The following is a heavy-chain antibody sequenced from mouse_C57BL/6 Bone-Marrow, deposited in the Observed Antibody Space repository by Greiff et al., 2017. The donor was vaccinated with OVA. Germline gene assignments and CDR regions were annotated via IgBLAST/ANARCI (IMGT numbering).Heavy chain of an antibody. D-gene: IGHD2-4*01. V-gene: IGHV6-3*01. Sequence: EVQGVESGGGLVQPGGSMKLSCVASGFTFSNYWMNWVRQSPEKGLEWVAQIRLKSDNYAPHYAESVKGRLTISRDDSKSSVYLQMNNLRAEDTGIYYCTSYYDYDRYYFDYWGQGTTLTVSS. J-gene: IGHJ2*01. CDR2: IRLKSDNYAP. CDR3: TSYYDYDRYYFDY. CDR1: GFTFSNYW.